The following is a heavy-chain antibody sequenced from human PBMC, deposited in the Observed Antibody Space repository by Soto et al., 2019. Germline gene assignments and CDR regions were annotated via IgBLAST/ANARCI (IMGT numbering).Heavy chain of an antibody. CDR3: ARWRGALDY. CDR2: ISADTGNI. CDR1: GDSFSSFS. J-gene: IGHJ4*02. D-gene: IGHD3-10*01. V-gene: IGHV1-3*01. Sequence: GAAVKVSCKSSGDSFSSFSLHWVRQAPGQRLEWMGWISADTGNIQYSQSFQGRVTITRDAPASTAYLELGSLTSEDTAIYYCARWRGALDYWGQGTLVTLTS.